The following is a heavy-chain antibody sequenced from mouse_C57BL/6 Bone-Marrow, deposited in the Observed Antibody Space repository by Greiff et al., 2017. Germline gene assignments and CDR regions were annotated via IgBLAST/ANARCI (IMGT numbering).Heavy chain of an antibody. CDR3: ARPPYLLYYAMDY. Sequence: EVMLVESGGGLVKPGGSLKLSCAASGFTFSDYGMHWVRQAPEKGLEWVAYISSGSSTIYYADTVKGRFTISRDNAKNTLFLHMTSLRSEDTAMYYCARPPYLLYYAMDYWGQGTSVTVSS. CDR1: GFTFSDYG. J-gene: IGHJ4*01. CDR2: ISSGSSTI. V-gene: IGHV5-17*01. D-gene: IGHD2-1*01.